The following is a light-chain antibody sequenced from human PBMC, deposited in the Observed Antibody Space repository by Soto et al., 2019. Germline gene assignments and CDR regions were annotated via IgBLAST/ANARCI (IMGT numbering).Light chain of an antibody. CDR3: SSRAGWNPYV. Sequence: QSVLTQPPSASGSPGQSVTIPCTGTSSDVGGYNFVSWYQQHPGKAPKLIIYEVTKWPSGVPDRFSGSKSGSTASLTVSGLQAEDEADYYCSSRAGWNPYVFGTGTKVTVL. CDR2: EVT. CDR1: SSDVGGYNF. V-gene: IGLV2-8*01. J-gene: IGLJ1*01.